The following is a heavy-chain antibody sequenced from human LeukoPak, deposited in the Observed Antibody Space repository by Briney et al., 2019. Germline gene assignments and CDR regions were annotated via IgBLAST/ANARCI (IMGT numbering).Heavy chain of an antibody. J-gene: IGHJ4*02. CDR2: ISSSGGVT. CDR1: GFTFSSYW. D-gene: IGHD4-17*01. CDR3: GTGGIYGHSGVY. Sequence: GGSLRLSCAASGFTFSSYWMNWVRQAPGKGLEWVSGISSSGGVTYYADSVKGRFTISRDSSKSTLYLQMNSLRAEDTAVNFCGTGGIYGHSGVYRGQGTLVIVSS. V-gene: IGHV3-23*01.